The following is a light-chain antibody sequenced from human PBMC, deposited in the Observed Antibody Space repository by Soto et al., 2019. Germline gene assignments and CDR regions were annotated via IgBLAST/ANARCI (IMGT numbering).Light chain of an antibody. CDR1: QSVSSSY. Sequence: EIVLTQSPGTLSLSPGERATLSCRASQSVSSSYLAWYQQKPGQAPRLLIYGASSRATGVPERFSGSGSGTDFTLTISRLEPEDCAVYYCQQYGSSLLTFGGGTKVEIK. J-gene: IGKJ4*01. CDR3: QQYGSSLLT. CDR2: GAS. V-gene: IGKV3-20*01.